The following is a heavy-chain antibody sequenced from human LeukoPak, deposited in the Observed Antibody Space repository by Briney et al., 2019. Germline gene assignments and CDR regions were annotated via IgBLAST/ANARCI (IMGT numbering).Heavy chain of an antibody. CDR1: GFTLTNYG. CDR3: ARDVDSSGYYAIL. D-gene: IGHD3-22*01. Sequence: ASVKVSCKASGFTLTNYGISWVRQAPGQGLEWMGWISAYRGNANYARKFQGRVTMATDTSTNTAYMELRSLISDDTAVYYCARDVDSSGYYAILWGQGTLVTVSS. V-gene: IGHV1-18*01. J-gene: IGHJ4*02. CDR2: ISAYRGNA.